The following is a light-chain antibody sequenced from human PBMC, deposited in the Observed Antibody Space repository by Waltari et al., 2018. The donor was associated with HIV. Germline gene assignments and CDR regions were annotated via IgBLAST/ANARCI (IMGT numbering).Light chain of an antibody. CDR1: SSNIGSNT. CDR3: AAWDDSRNAVV. CDR2: GSN. Sequence: QSVLTQPPSASGTPGQRVAISCSGSSSNIGSNTITWYQQLSGTAPKLLINGSNQRPSGVPDRFSGSKSGTSGSLAISGLQSEDEADYYCAAWDDSRNAVVFGGGTKLTVL. V-gene: IGLV1-44*01. J-gene: IGLJ2*01.